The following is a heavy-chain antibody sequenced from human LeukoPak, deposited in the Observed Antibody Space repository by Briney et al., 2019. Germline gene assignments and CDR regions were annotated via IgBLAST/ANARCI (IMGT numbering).Heavy chain of an antibody. Sequence: GASVKVSCKASGYTFTGYYMHWVRQAPGQGLEWMGWINPNSGGTNYAQKFQGRVTMTRDTSISTAYMELSRLRPDDTAVYYCAREVELLYGGIDFDYWGQGTLVTVSS. D-gene: IGHD2-2*02. CDR3: AREVELLYGGIDFDY. J-gene: IGHJ4*02. CDR2: INPNSGGT. V-gene: IGHV1-2*02. CDR1: GYTFTGYY.